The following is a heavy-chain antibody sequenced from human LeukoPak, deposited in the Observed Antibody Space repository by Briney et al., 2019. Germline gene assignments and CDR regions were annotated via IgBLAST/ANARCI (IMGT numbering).Heavy chain of an antibody. CDR2: IRSKANSYAT. V-gene: IGHV3-73*01. CDR3: TRVLSDNSSAKFDY. D-gene: IGHD6-13*01. Sequence: GGSLTLSCAASGFTFSGSAMHWVRQASGKGLEWVGRIRSKANSYATAYAASVKGRFTISRDDSKNTAYLQMNSLKTEDTAVYYCTRVLSDNSSAKFDYWGQGTLVTVSS. CDR1: GFTFSGSA. J-gene: IGHJ4*02.